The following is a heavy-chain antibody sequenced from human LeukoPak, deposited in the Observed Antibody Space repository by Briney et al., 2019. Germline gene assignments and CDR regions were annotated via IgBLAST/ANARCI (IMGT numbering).Heavy chain of an antibody. Sequence: GASVKVSCKASGYTFTGYYMHWVQQAPGQGLEWMGWINPNSGGTNYAQKFQGRVTMTRDTSITTAYMELSRLSSDDTAVYYCARVGRVMISSKYSSSWYCPFGGAVCGMDAFDIWGQGTMVTVSS. CDR2: INPNSGGT. CDR1: GYTFTGYY. V-gene: IGHV1-2*02. CDR3: ARVGRVMISSKYSSSWYCPFGGAVCGMDAFDI. D-gene: IGHD6-13*01. J-gene: IGHJ3*02.